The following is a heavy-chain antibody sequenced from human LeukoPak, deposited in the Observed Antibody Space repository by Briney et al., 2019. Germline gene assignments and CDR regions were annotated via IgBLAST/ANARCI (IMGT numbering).Heavy chain of an antibody. CDR2: ISWDGVST. V-gene: IGHV3-43*01. Sequence: GGSLRLSCAASGFTFNDYNMHWVRQAPGKGLEWVSLISWDGVSTDYADSVRGRFTISRDNAKNSLYLQMNSLRAEDTALYYCAKGARTVGAIDIWGQGTMVTVSS. D-gene: IGHD4-23*01. CDR3: AKGARTVGAIDI. J-gene: IGHJ3*02. CDR1: GFTFNDYN.